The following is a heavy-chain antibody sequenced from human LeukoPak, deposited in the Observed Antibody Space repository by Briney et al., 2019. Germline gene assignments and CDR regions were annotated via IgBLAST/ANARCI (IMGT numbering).Heavy chain of an antibody. Sequence: ASVKVSCKASGCTFTSYYMHWVRQAPGQGLEWMGIINPSGGSTSYAQKFQGRVTMTRDTSTSTVYMELSSLRSEDTAVYYCARDPYCSSTSCELENWFDPWGQGTLVTVSS. J-gene: IGHJ5*02. CDR1: GCTFTSYY. CDR2: INPSGGST. V-gene: IGHV1-46*01. CDR3: ARDPYCSSTSCELENWFDP. D-gene: IGHD2-2*01.